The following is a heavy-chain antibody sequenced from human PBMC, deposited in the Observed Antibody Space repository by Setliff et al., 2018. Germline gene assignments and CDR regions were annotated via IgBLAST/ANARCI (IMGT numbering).Heavy chain of an antibody. J-gene: IGHJ5*02. CDR2: MNPNSGHR. CDR3: ARGSRSGGKGGYNWFDP. Sequence: ASVKVSCKASGYTFTSYDINWVRQATGQGLEWMGWMNPNSGHRGYAQKFQGRVTITRNTSISTTYMELSSLRSEDTAVYYCARGSRSGGKGGYNWFDPWGQGTLVTVSS. CDR1: GYTFTSYD. D-gene: IGHD2-15*01. V-gene: IGHV1-8*03.